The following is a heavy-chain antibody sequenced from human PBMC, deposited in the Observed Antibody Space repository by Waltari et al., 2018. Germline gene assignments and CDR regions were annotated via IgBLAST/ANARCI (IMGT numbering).Heavy chain of an antibody. J-gene: IGHJ4*02. CDR1: GGTFSSYA. CDR3: WVGDWSGGSCPVRGY. CDR2: IIPIFGTA. Sequence: QVQLVQSGAEVKKPGSSVKVSCKASGGTFSSYAISWVRQDPGQGLEWMGRIIPIFGTANYAQKFQGRVKDTAEKSTGKAYMELGSLRSEDTAVYYWWVGDWSGGSCPVRGYWGQGTLVTVSS. D-gene: IGHD2-15*01. V-gene: IGHV1-69*08.